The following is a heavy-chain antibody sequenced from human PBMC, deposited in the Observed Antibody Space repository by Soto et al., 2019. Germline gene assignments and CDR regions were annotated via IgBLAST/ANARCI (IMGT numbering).Heavy chain of an antibody. D-gene: IGHD2-2*01. CDR1: GFTLNNAW. J-gene: IGHJ5*02. V-gene: IGHV3-15*01. CDR3: TTLRKYLAGFDP. CDR2: IRSKTDGGTT. Sequence: VGSLRLSCAVSGFTLNNAWMSWVRQAPGKGLEWVGRIRSKTDGGTTDYAAPVKGRFTISRDDSKNTLYLQMNSLKTEDTAVYFCTTLRKYLAGFDPWGQGTLVTVSS.